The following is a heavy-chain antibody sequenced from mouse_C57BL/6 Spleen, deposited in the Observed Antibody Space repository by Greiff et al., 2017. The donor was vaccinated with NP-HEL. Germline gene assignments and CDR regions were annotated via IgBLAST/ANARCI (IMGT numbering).Heavy chain of an antibody. CDR2: IYPGSGST. J-gene: IGHJ3*01. V-gene: IGHV1-55*01. CDR1: GYTFTSYW. Sequence: QVQLQQPGAELVKPGASVKMSCKASGYTFTSYWITWVKQRPGQGLEWIGDIYPGSGSTNYNEKFKSKATLTVDKSSSTAYMQLSSLTSEDSAVYYCAREDYDGYRWFAYWGQGTLVTVSA. CDR3: AREDYDGYRWFAY. D-gene: IGHD2-3*01.